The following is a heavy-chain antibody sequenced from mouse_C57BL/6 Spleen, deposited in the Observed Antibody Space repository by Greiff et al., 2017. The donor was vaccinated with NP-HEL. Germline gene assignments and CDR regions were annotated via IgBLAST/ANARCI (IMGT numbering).Heavy chain of an antibody. CDR1: GYTFTSYW. D-gene: IGHD6-1*01. V-gene: IGHV1-55*01. Sequence: QVQLQQPGAELVKPGASVQMSCKASGYTFTSYWITWVQPRPGQGLEWIGDIYPGSGSTNYNEKFKSKATLTVDTSSSTAYMQLSSLTSEDSAVYYCARDSLWFAYWGQGTLVTVAA. CDR3: ARDSLWFAY. J-gene: IGHJ3*01. CDR2: IYPGSGST.